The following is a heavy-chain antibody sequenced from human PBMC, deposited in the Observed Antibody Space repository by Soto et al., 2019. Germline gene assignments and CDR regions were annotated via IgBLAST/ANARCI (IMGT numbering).Heavy chain of an antibody. CDR3: ARVRLDYGDYYYYYGLDV. CDR2: ITSGSSTI. V-gene: IGHV3-48*01. D-gene: IGHD4-17*01. CDR1: GFTFSSYS. J-gene: IGHJ6*02. Sequence: GGSLRLSCVVSGFTFSSYSMDWVRQAPGKGLEWVSYITSGSSTIHYADSVKGRFTISRDNSKNTLYLQMNSLRAEDTAVYYCARVRLDYGDYYYYYGLDVWSQGPTVTVSS.